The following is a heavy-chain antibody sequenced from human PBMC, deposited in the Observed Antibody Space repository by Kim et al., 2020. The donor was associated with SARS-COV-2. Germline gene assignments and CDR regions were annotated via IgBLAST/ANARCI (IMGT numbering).Heavy chain of an antibody. CDR3: ARGGNTSNRRAFDC. Sequence: GGSLRLSCAPSGFPFSSYWMHWVRQVPGKGLVWVSRIYSDGTTTNYADSVKGRFTISRDNVKNTLYMEMNSLRAEDTAVYYWARGGNTSNRRAFDCWGQGTPVTVSS. CDR1: GFPFSSYW. D-gene: IGHD2-2*01. V-gene: IGHV3-74*01. CDR2: IYSDGTTT. J-gene: IGHJ4*02.